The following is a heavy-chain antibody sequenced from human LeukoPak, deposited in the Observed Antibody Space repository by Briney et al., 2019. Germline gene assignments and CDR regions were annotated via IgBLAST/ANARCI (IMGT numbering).Heavy chain of an antibody. CDR3: AKDGKEPLTVTAIPEY. CDR2: ISYDGSNK. CDR1: GFTFSSYG. Sequence: GGSLRLSCAASGFTFSSYGMHWVRQAPGKGLEWVAVISYDGSNKYYADSVKGRFTISRDNSKSTLYLQMNSLRAEDTAVYYCAKDGKEPLTVTAIPEYWGQGTLVTVSS. V-gene: IGHV3-30*18. J-gene: IGHJ4*02. D-gene: IGHD2-21*02.